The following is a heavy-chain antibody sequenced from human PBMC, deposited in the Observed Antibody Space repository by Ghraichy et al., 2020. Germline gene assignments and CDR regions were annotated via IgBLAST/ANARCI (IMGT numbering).Heavy chain of an antibody. CDR2: IYYSGST. V-gene: IGHV4-39*01. Sequence: SETLSLTCTVSGGSISSSSYYWGWIRQPPGKGLEWIGSIYYSGSTYYNPSLKSRVTISVDTSKNQFSLKLSSVTAADTAVYYCARGSGSYSFWGQGTLVTVSS. CDR3: ARGSGSYSF. CDR1: GGSISSSSYY. J-gene: IGHJ4*02. D-gene: IGHD1-26*01.